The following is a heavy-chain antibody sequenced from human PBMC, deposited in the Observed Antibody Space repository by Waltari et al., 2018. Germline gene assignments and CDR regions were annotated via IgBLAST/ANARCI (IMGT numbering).Heavy chain of an antibody. V-gene: IGHV3-21*06. Sequence: EVQLVESGGGLVQPGGSLRLSCVASGFMFRSYSMNWVRLAPGKGLEWVSSISGDNSYTYYSGSVKGRFTISRDNAKNSLFLQMNGLRDEDTAIYYCAKEGLGGDRQFDYWGQGTLVSVSS. J-gene: IGHJ4*02. CDR2: ISGDNSYT. D-gene: IGHD2-21*02. CDR3: AKEGLGGDRQFDY. CDR1: GFMFRSYS.